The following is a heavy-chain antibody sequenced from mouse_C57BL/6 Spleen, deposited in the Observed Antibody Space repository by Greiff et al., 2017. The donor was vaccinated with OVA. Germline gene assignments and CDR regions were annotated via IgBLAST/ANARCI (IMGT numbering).Heavy chain of an antibody. CDR2: INPYNGGT. D-gene: IGHD2-1*01. J-gene: IGHJ3*01. V-gene: IGHV1-19*01. CDR3: ARGYYGNPWFAY. Sequence: EVQLQQSGPVLVKPGASVKMSCKASGYTFTDYYMNWVKQSHGKSLEWIGVINPYNGGTSYNQKFKGKATLPVDKSSSTAYMELNSLKSEDSAVYYCARGYYGNPWFAYWGQGTLVTVSA. CDR1: GYTFTDYY.